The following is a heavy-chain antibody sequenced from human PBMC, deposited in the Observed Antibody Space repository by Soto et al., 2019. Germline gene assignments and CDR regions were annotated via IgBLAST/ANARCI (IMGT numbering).Heavy chain of an antibody. CDR1: GXTVSSCS. D-gene: IGHD1-7*01. J-gene: IGHJ6*02. CDR2: ISGSGGST. V-gene: IGHV3-23*01. Sequence: QPXGSLRLACAASGXTVSSCSISWVRQAPGKGLEWVSAISGSGGSTYYADSVKGRFTISIDNSKNTLYMQMNGLRDEDTAVYYCAKKTNGIAVWGQGTTGTVSS. CDR3: AKKTNGIAV.